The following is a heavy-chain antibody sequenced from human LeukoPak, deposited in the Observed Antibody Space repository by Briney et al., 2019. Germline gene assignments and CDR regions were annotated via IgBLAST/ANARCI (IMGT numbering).Heavy chain of an antibody. V-gene: IGHV3-23*01. Sequence: PGGSLRLSCAASGFTFSSYAMSWVRQAPGKGLEWVSAISGSGGSTYYADSVKGRFTISRDNAKNSLYLQMNSLRAEDTAVYYCARRRDIYGDYYDYWGQGTLVTVSS. D-gene: IGHD4-17*01. J-gene: IGHJ4*02. CDR3: ARRRDIYGDYYDY. CDR2: ISGSGGST. CDR1: GFTFSSYA.